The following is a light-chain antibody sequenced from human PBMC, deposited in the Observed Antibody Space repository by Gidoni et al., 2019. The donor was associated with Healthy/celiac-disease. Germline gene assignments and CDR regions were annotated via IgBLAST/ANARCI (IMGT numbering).Light chain of an antibody. CDR2: LGS. CDR3: MQALQTPIT. CDR1: QGLLHSNGYNY. Sequence: DIVMTQSPLSLPVTPGEPASIPCRPSQGLLHSNGYNYLDWYLQKPGQSPQLLIYLGSNRASGVPDRFSGSGSGTDFTLKISRVEAEDVGVYYCMQALQTPITFGQGTRLEIK. J-gene: IGKJ5*01. V-gene: IGKV2-28*01.